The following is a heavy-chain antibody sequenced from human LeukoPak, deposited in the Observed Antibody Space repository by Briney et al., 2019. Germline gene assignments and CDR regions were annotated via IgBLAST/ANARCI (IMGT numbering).Heavy chain of an antibody. J-gene: IGHJ4*02. CDR2: IYYSGST. CDR3: ARARYSSSSRYYFDY. D-gene: IGHD6-6*01. V-gene: IGHV4-39*07. CDR1: GGSISSSSYY. Sequence: SETLSLTCTVSGGSISSSSYYWGWIRQPPGKGLEWIGSIYYSGSTYHNPSLKSRVTISVDTSKNQFSLKLSSVTAADTAVYYCARARYSSSSRYYFDYWGQGTLVTVSS.